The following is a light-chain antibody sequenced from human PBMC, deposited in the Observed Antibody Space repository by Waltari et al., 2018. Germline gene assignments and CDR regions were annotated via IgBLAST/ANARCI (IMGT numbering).Light chain of an antibody. V-gene: IGKV3-20*01. CDR3: QKYGSLPAT. CDR1: QSVSRY. Sequence: EIVLTQSPGTLSLSPGERATLSCRASQSVSRYLAWYQQKPGQAPRLLIYDASSRATGLPDRFSGSGSGTDVSLAISRLEPEDFAVYYCQKYGSLPATFGQGTKVEIK. CDR2: DAS. J-gene: IGKJ1*01.